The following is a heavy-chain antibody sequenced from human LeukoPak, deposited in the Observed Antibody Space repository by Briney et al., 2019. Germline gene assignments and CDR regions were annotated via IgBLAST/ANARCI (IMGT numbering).Heavy chain of an antibody. V-gene: IGHV4-39*07. Sequence: SETLCLTCAVSGVSFSSRSYYWCWIRQPPGKGLVWIGSIYYSGRTYYNPSLKSRVTISVDTSKNQFFLKLSSVTPADTAVYYCARAPPRWPRQYANAFDIWGQGTMVTVSS. CDR2: IYYSGRT. CDR1: GVSFSSRSYY. CDR3: ARAPPRWPRQYANAFDI. J-gene: IGHJ3*02. D-gene: IGHD5-24*01.